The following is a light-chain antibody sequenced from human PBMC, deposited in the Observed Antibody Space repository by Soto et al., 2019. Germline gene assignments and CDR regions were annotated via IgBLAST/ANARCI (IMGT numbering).Light chain of an antibody. J-gene: IGKJ5*01. CDR2: DAS. CDR1: QSVSSY. V-gene: IGKV3-11*01. CDR3: RQYNNWPYS. Sequence: EMVLTQSPATLSLSPGERATLSCRASQSVSSYLAWYQQKPGQAPRLLIYDASNRATGIPARFSGSGSGTDFTLTISSLEPEDFAVYFCRQYNNWPYSFGQGPRLEIK.